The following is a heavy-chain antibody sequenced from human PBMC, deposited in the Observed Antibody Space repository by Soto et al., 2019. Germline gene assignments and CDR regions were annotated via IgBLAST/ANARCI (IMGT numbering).Heavy chain of an antibody. J-gene: IGHJ5*02. D-gene: IGHD3-22*01. V-gene: IGHV3-23*01. Sequence: GGSLRLSCAASGFTFRNHAMTWVRQAPGQGLQYVSSITKAGDNSFYADSVKGRFTISRDNAKNSLYLQMNSLRAEDTAVYYCAKPRGYYDSSGYPTPDHWGQGTLVTVSS. CDR1: GFTFRNHA. CDR3: AKPRGYYDSSGYPTPDH. CDR2: ITKAGDNS.